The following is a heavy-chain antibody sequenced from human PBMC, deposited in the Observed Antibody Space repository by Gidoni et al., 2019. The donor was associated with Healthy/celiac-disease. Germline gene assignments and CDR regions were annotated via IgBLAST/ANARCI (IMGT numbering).Heavy chain of an antibody. V-gene: IGHV3-21*01. CDR1: GSTFSSYS. D-gene: IGHD2-8*01. Sequence: EVQLVESGGGLVKPGGSLRLSCAASGSTFSSYSMNWVRQAPGKGLEWVSSISSSSSYIYYADSVKGRFTISRDNAKNSLYLQMNSLRAEDTAVYYCARQGVLGYCTNGVCSNWGQGTLVTVSS. CDR2: ISSSSSYI. CDR3: ARQGVLGYCTNGVCSN. J-gene: IGHJ4*02.